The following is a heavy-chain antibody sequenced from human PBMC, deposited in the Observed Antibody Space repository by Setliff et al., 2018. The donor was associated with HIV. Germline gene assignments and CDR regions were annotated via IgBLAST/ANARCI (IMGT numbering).Heavy chain of an antibody. CDR1: GYTFINYG. CDR3: ARQRSIAARDLGI. J-gene: IGHJ4*02. Sequence: GASVKVSCKPSGYTFINYGIHWVRQAPGQRPQWMGWVIAGNGNTKYSQKFQGRVTITRDTSTSTAYMELRSLRSDDTAVYYCARQRSIAARDLGIWGQGTLVTVSS. D-gene: IGHD6-6*01. CDR2: VIAGNGNT. V-gene: IGHV1-3*01.